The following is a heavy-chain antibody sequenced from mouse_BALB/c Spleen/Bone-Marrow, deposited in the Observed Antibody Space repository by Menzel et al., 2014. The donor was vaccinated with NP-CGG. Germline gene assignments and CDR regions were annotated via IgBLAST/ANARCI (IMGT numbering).Heavy chain of an antibody. J-gene: IGHJ2*01. CDR3: ARRYYGSSYLLDY. Sequence: QVQLKQSGAELVKPGASVKLSCKASGYTFTSYWMHWVKQRPGQGLDWIGEINPSNGRTNYNEKFRSKATLTVDKSSSTAYMQLSSLTSEDPAVYYCARRYYGSSYLLDYWGQGTTLTVSS. D-gene: IGHD1-1*01. V-gene: IGHV1S81*02. CDR2: INPSNGRT. CDR1: GYTFTSYW.